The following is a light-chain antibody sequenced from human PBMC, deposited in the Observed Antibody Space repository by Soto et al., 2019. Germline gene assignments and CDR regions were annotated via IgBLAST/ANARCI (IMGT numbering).Light chain of an antibody. CDR2: EVS. CDR3: CSYAGSSSAYV. CDR1: SSDVGSYNV. Sequence: SELTHVVYGSRSPGQSIPITNTETSSDVGSYNVVSWYQQHPGKAPKLLIYEVSKRPSGVSDRFSGSKSGNTASLTISGLQAEDEADYHCCSYAGSSSAYVFGTGTKVTVL. V-gene: IGLV2-23*02. J-gene: IGLJ1*01.